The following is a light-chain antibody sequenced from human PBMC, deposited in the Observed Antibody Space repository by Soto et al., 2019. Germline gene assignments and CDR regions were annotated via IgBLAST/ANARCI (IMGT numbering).Light chain of an antibody. V-gene: IGKV1-27*01. CDR3: QKYNSAPLP. J-gene: IGKJ4*01. CDR2: DDS. Sequence: DIQMTQSPSSLSASVGDIVTITCRASQGISNYLAWYQQKPGKVPKLLIYDDSTLQSGVPSRFSGSGSGTDFTLTISSLQPADVATYSCQKYNSAPLPFGGGTKVEIK. CDR1: QGISNY.